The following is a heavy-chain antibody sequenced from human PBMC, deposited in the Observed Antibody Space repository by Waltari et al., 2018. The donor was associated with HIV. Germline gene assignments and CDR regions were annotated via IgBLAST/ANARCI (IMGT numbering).Heavy chain of an antibody. D-gene: IGHD3-16*02. J-gene: IGHJ4*02. Sequence: EVQLLDSGGALVQPGGSLSLSCAASGFTFGRYAMAWVRQAPGKGLEWVSAISDSGRNTYYADSVRGRFTISRDNFKKTLYLQMNSLGAEDTAVYYCAKDAYRSAKTYDSWGQGTQVTVSS. V-gene: IGHV3-23*01. CDR3: AKDAYRSAKTYDS. CDR2: ISDSGRNT. CDR1: GFTFGRYA.